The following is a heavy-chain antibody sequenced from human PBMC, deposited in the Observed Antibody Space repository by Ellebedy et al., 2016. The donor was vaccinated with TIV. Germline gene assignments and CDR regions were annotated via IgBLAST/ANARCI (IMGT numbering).Heavy chain of an antibody. V-gene: IGHV3-21*04. CDR1: GFELNDFD. CDR3: ARGGGGYFLDY. J-gene: IGHJ4*02. Sequence: GESLKISXGVSGFELNDFDMNWVRQAPGKGPEWVASISLSASYIHYSESVNGRFSISRDTARNEVYLEMNSLRVDDTATYYCARGGGGYFLDYWGLGAPVTVSS. D-gene: IGHD2-21*02. CDR2: ISLSASYI.